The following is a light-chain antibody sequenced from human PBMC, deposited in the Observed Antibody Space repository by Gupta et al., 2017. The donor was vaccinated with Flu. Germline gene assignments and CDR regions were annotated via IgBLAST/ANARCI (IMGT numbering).Light chain of an antibody. V-gene: IGLV1-44*01. CDR3: ATWDDSLNGPV. CDR1: RSNIGTNT. J-gene: IGLJ3*02. Sequence: QSVLTQPPSASGTPGQRVTISCSGSRSNIGTNTVNWYQQFPGTAPKLLIYSKNQRPSGVPDRLSGSKSGTSASPAISGLQSEDESEDYCATWDDSLNGPVFGGGTKLTVL. CDR2: SKN.